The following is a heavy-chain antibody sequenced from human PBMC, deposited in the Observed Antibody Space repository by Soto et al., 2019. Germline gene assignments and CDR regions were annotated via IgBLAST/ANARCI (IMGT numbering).Heavy chain of an antibody. D-gene: IGHD4-17*01. V-gene: IGHV4-39*01. CDR3: GRHDYGDGFSY. CDR2: IFSTGTT. Sequence: QLQLQESGPGLVKPSETLSLTCTVSGDSISSSTYYWGWIRRPPGKGLEWIATIFSTGTTHYNPSLRSRVTISVDTSKNQFSLTVRSVTAADTATYYCGRHDYGDGFSYWGQGSQVTVSS. J-gene: IGHJ4*02. CDR1: GDSISSSTYY.